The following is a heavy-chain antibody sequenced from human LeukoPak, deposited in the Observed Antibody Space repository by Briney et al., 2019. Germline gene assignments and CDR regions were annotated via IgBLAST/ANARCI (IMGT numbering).Heavy chain of an antibody. Sequence: SETLSLTCAVYGGSFSGYYWSWIRQPPGKGLXXXXXINHSGSTNYNPSLKSRVTISVDTSKNQFSLKLSSVTAADTAVYYCARLVTVTTGDKEGTIDYWGQGTLVTVSS. CDR1: GGSFSGYY. CDR3: ARLVTVTTGDKEGTIDY. J-gene: IGHJ4*02. CDR2: INHSGST. V-gene: IGHV4-34*01. D-gene: IGHD4-17*01.